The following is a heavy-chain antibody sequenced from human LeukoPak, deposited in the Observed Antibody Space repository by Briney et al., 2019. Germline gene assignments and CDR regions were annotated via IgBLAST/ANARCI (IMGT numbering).Heavy chain of an antibody. J-gene: IGHJ5*02. V-gene: IGHV4-34*01. CDR1: GGSFSDYY. Sequence: SETLSLTCAVYGGSFSDYYWTWIRRPPGKGLEWSGEINHRGSTNYNPSLKSRVTISVDTSRNQFSLKMTSVTAADTAVYYCASPGLFGYRGYDDAWGQGTLVTVS. D-gene: IGHD5-12*01. CDR2: INHRGST. CDR3: ASPGLFGYRGYDDA.